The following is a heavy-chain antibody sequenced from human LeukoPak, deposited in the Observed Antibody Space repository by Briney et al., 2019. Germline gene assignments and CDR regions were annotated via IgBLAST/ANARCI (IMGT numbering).Heavy chain of an antibody. CDR1: GGSISSYY. V-gene: IGHV4-4*07. CDR3: ARHLPSYYDSSAPVAH. Sequence: SETLSLTCTVSGGSISSYYWSWIRQPAGKGLEWIGRIYTSGSTNYNPSLKSRVTISVDTSKNQFSLKLSSVTAADTAVYYCARHLPSYYDSSAPVAHWGQGTLVTVSS. J-gene: IGHJ4*02. CDR2: IYTSGST. D-gene: IGHD3-22*01.